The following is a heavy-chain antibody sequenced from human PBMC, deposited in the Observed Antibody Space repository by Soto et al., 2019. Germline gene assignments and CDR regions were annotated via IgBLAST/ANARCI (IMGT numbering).Heavy chain of an antibody. V-gene: IGHV3-15*07. CDR1: GFTFSNAW. CDR3: ATEDYYYDSSGYSNFDY. D-gene: IGHD3-22*01. Sequence: EVQLVESGGGLVKPGGSLRLSCAASGFTFSNAWMNWVRQAPGKGLEWVGRIKIKTDGGTTDYAAPVKGRFTISRDDSKNMLYLQMNSLKIEDTAVYYCATEDYYYDSSGYSNFDYWGQGTLVTVSS. J-gene: IGHJ4*02. CDR2: IKIKTDGGTT.